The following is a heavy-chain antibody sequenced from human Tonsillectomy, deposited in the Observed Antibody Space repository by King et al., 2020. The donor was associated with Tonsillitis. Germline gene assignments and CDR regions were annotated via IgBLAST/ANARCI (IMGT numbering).Heavy chain of an antibody. V-gene: IGHV3-30*04. CDR2: ILYDGGDK. J-gene: IGHJ6*02. D-gene: IGHD3-22*01. CDR3: VAEYYYDSRETDGMDV. CDR1: GFTFSSYA. Sequence: QVQLVESGGGVVQPGRSLRLSCAASGFTFSSYAIHWVRQAPGKGLEWVAFILYDGGDKYYADSVKGRFTISRDNSKNTLYLQMNSLRAEDTAVYYCVAEYYYDSRETDGMDVWGQGTTVTVSS.